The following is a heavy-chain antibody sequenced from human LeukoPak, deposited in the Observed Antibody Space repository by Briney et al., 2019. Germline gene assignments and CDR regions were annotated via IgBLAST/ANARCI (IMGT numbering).Heavy chain of an antibody. D-gene: IGHD3-22*01. Sequence: GGSLRLSCAASGLTFSSYSMNWVRQAPGKGLEWVSSISSSSSYIYYADSVKGRFTISRDNAKNSLYLQMNSLRAEDTAVYYCASDGSGYYPMFYYYYYGMDVWGQGTTVTVSS. V-gene: IGHV3-21*01. J-gene: IGHJ6*02. CDR3: ASDGSGYYPMFYYYYYGMDV. CDR2: ISSSSSYI. CDR1: GLTFSSYS.